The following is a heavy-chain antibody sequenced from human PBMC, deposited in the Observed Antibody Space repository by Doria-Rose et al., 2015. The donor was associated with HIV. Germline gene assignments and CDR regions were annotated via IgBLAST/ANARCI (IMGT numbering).Heavy chain of an antibody. Sequence: VQLVQSGGGLVQPGRSLRLPCVGSGFSFESYAMHWVRLAPGKGLEWVAGISWDSGANGNADSAEGRFTISRDNAKKSVYLEMRSLRPEDTAFYYCAKAPIIGPKYYFYMDVWGKGTSVTVSS. V-gene: IGHV3-9*01. CDR1: GFSFESYA. CDR2: ISWDSGAN. CDR3: AKAPIIGPKYYFYMDV. D-gene: IGHD3-3*01. J-gene: IGHJ6*03.